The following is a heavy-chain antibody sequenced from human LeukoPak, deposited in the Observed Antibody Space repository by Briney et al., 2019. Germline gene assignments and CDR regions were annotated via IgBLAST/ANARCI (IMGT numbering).Heavy chain of an antibody. CDR1: GFTFSSYA. CDR2: ISGSGGST. J-gene: IGHJ4*02. Sequence: GGSLRLSCAASGFTFSSYAMSWVRQSPGKGLEWVSAISGSGGSTYYADSVKGRFTISRDNSKNTLYLQMNSLRAEDTAVYYCAKSMEWLLFLSHFDYWGQGTLVTVSS. CDR3: AKSMEWLLFLSHFDY. V-gene: IGHV3-23*01. D-gene: IGHD3-3*01.